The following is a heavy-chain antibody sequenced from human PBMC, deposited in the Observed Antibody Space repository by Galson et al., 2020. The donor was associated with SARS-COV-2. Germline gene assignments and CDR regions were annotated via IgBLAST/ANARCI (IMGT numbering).Heavy chain of an antibody. CDR1: GFTFSSYW. Sequence: TGGSLRLSCAASGFTFSSYWMHWVRQAPGKGLVWVSRINSDGSSTSYADSVKGRFTISRDNSKNTLYLQMNSLRAEDTAVYYCARGAYSSSWPDYYYYGMDVWGQGTTVTVSS. D-gene: IGHD6-13*01. CDR2: INSDGSST. J-gene: IGHJ6*02. CDR3: ARGAYSSSWPDYYYYGMDV. V-gene: IGHV3-74*01.